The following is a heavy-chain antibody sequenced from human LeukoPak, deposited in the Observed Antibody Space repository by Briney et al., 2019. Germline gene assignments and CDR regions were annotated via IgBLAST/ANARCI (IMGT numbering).Heavy chain of an antibody. Sequence: EASVKVSCTASGYTFTSYYMHWVRQAPGQGLEWMGIINPSGGSTSYAQKFQGRVTMTRDTSTSTVYMELSSLRSEDTAVYYCARDWYDILTGYYPHYYYYMDVWGKGTTVTISS. V-gene: IGHV1-46*01. CDR1: GYTFTSYY. D-gene: IGHD3-9*01. CDR2: INPSGGST. J-gene: IGHJ6*03. CDR3: ARDWYDILTGYYPHYYYYMDV.